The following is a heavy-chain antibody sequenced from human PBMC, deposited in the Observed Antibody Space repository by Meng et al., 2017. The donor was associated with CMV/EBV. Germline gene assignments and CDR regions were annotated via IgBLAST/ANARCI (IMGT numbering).Heavy chain of an antibody. CDR2: ISGSGGST. V-gene: IGHV3-23*01. CDR3: ANGRFLEWLSHYYYVMDV. J-gene: IGHJ6*02. CDR1: GFTFSSYA. D-gene: IGHD3-3*01. Sequence: GGSLRLSCAASGFTFSSYAMSWVRQAPGKGLEWVSAISGSGGSTYYADSVKGRFTISRDNSKNTLYLQMNSLRAEDTAVYYCANGRFLEWLSHYYYVMDVWGQGTTVTVSS.